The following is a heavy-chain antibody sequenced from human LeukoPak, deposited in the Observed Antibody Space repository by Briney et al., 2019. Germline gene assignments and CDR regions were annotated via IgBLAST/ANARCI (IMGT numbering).Heavy chain of an antibody. V-gene: IGHV3-21*01. CDR3: AREFSVLGNFDY. D-gene: IGHD3-10*02. Sequence: GGSLTLSCADSGFTFSSHTMNWVRQAPGKGLEWVSSISSSSTYIYYADSVKGRFTISRDNAKNSLYLQMNSLRAEGTAVYYCAREFSVLGNFDYWGQGTLVTVSS. CDR2: ISSSSTYI. J-gene: IGHJ4*02. CDR1: GFTFSSHT.